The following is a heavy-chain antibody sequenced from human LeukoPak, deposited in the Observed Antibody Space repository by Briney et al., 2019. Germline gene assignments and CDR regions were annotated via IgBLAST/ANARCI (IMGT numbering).Heavy chain of an antibody. CDR3: ARESGYYYDTRYFDY. V-gene: IGHV4-4*02. CDR2: IYHSGST. Sequence: SGTLSLTCAVSGGSISSSNWWSWVRQPPGKGLEWIGEIYHSGSTNYNPPLKSRVTISVDKSKNQFSLKLSSVTAADTAVYYCARESGYYYDTRYFDYWGQGTLVTVSS. CDR1: GGSISSSNW. J-gene: IGHJ4*02. D-gene: IGHD3-22*01.